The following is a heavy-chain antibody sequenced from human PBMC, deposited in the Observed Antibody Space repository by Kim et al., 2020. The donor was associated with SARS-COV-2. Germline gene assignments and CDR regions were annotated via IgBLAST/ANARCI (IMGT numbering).Heavy chain of an antibody. CDR3: AKDLGVPAGNNWYFDL. D-gene: IGHD2-2*01. J-gene: IGHJ2*01. V-gene: IGHV3-23*02. Sequence: GSVKGRFTISRDRSTNMLYLEMNSLRAEDSAVYYCAKDLGVPAGNNWYFDLWGRGTLVTVSS.